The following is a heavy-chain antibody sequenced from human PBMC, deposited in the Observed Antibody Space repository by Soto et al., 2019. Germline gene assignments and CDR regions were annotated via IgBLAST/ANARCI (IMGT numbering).Heavy chain of an antibody. CDR1: GDTFNFYT. D-gene: IGHD3-10*01. V-gene: IGHV1-69*02. CDR3: ATSFGSGYRAFDY. Sequence: QVQLVQSGAEVKKPGSSLRVSCKASGDTFNFYTINWVRQAPGLGLEWLGRIIPYLSVSNYAQKFQGRVTITEDKSTNTAYMEVRSLISEDTAMYYCATSFGSGYRAFDYLGQGALVTVSS. CDR2: IIPYLSVS. J-gene: IGHJ4*02.